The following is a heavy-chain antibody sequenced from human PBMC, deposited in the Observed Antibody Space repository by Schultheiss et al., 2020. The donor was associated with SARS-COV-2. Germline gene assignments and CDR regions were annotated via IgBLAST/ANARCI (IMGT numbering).Heavy chain of an antibody. V-gene: IGHV4-39*06. Sequence: SETLSLTCTVSGCSIRSGGYYWGWIRQPTGKGLEWIVSIYYSGSTYYNPSLKSRVTISVDTAKNQFPLKLSTVTAADTAVYYCARGSGGSGYSDSWGQGTLVTVSS. CDR2: IYYSGST. D-gene: IGHD3-22*01. CDR3: ARGSGGSGYSDS. J-gene: IGHJ5*01. CDR1: GCSIRSGGYY.